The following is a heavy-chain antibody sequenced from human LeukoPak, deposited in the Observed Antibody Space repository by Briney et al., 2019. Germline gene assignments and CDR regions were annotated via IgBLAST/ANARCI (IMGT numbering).Heavy chain of an antibody. CDR2: INHSGST. D-gene: IGHD3-3*01. V-gene: IGHV4-34*01. J-gene: IGHJ5*02. Sequence: SETLSLTCAVYGGSFSGYYWSWIRQPPGKGLEWIGEINHSGSTNYNPSLKSRVTISVDTSKNQFSLKLSSVTAADTAVYYCARDHLADLASRLFDPWGQGTLVTVSS. CDR3: ARDHLADLASRLFDP. CDR1: GGSFSGYY.